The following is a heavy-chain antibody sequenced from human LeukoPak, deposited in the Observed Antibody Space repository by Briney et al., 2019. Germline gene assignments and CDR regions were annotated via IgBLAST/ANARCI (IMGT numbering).Heavy chain of an antibody. CDR1: GFTFSSYA. CDR2: ISYDGSNK. V-gene: IGHV3-30*18. J-gene: IGHJ3*02. CDR3: AKAKYYYDSSAFDI. D-gene: IGHD3-22*01. Sequence: GGSLRLSCAASGFTFSSYAMSWVRQAPGKGLEWVAVISYDGSNKYYADSVKGRFTISRDNSKNTLYLQMNSLRAEDTAVYYCAKAKYYYDSSAFDIWGQGTMVTVSS.